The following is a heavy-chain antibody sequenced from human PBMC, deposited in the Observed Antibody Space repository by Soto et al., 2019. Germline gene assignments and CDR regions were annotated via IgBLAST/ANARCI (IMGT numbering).Heavy chain of an antibody. CDR2: ISGSGGST. V-gene: IGHV3-23*01. CDR1: GFTFSSYA. CDR3: ANKALTVGYYYGMDV. J-gene: IGHJ6*02. D-gene: IGHD3-16*01. Sequence: GGSLRLSCAASGFTFSSYAMSWVRQAPGKGLEWVSAISGSGGSTYYADSVKGRFTISRDNSKNTLYLQMSSLRAEDTAVYYCANKALTVGYYYGMDVWGQGTTVTVSS.